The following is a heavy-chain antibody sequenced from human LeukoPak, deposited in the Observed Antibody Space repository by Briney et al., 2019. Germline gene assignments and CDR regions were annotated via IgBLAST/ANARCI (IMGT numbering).Heavy chain of an antibody. V-gene: IGHV1-69*06. CDR2: IIPIFGTA. CDR1: GGTFSSYA. CDR3: ARDLIAAAGTGDY. J-gene: IGHJ4*02. Sequence: GASVKVSCKASGGTFSSYAISWVRQAPGQGLEWMGGIIPIFGTANYAQKFQGRVTITADKSTSTAYMELSSLRSEDTAVYYCARDLIAAAGTGDYWGQGTLVTVSS. D-gene: IGHD6-13*01.